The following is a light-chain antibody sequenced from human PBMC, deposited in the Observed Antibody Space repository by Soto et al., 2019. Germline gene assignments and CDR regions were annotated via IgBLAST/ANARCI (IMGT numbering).Light chain of an antibody. CDR2: GAS. CDR3: LQDYSYPLT. J-gene: IGKJ4*01. Sequence: AIPMTQSPSSLAASVGDRVTISCRASQVIRNDLGWYQQRPGKAPRLLIYGASGLQAGVPSRFSGGGSGTDFTLTITSLQPEDFATYYCLQDYSYPLTFGGGTKVEIK. V-gene: IGKV1-6*01. CDR1: QVIRND.